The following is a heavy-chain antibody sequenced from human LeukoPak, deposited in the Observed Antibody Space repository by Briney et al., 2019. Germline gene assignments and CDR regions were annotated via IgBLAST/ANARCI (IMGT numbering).Heavy chain of an antibody. V-gene: IGHV1-2*02. CDR2: INTNSGGT. J-gene: IGHJ4*02. D-gene: IGHD3-9*01. Sequence: SVKVSGTASGYSFTAYYIHWVRQAAGQGLGWRGWINTNSGGTNSAQTFQRRVTVTRDTDITTAYMEMSRLRSDDAALYYCARSPHILTGENFDYWGQGTLVTVSS. CDR3: ARSPHILTGENFDY. CDR1: GYSFTAYY.